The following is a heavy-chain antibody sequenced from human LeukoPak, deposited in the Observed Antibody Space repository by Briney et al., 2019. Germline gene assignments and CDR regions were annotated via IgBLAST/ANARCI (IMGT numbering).Heavy chain of an antibody. V-gene: IGHV4-39*07. Sequence: SETLSLTCTVSGGSISSSSYYWSWIRQPPGKGLEWIGEINHSGSTNYNPSPKSRVTISVDTSKNQFSLKLSSVTAADTAVYYCARATPDYDILTGYYTDYFDYWGQGTLVTVSS. D-gene: IGHD3-9*01. CDR1: GGSISSSSYY. CDR2: INHSGST. J-gene: IGHJ4*02. CDR3: ARATPDYDILTGYYTDYFDY.